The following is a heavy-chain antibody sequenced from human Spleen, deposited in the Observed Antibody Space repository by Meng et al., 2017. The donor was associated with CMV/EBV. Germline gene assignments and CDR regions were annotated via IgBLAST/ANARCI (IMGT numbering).Heavy chain of an antibody. D-gene: IGHD1-26*01. Sequence: LPCTASRFSFSTYWMPWGHQAAGKGLVWVSRISKDGNTTYADSVKGRFTISRDNAKNTLYLQMNDLRAEDTAIYYCARVGYTGRFFDYWGQGTLVTVSS. J-gene: IGHJ4*02. CDR3: ARVGYTGRFFDY. V-gene: IGHV3-74*03. CDR2: ISKDGNT. CDR1: RFSFSTYW.